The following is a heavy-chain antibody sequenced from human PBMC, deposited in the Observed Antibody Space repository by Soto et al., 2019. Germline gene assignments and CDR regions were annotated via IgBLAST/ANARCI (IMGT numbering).Heavy chain of an antibody. J-gene: IGHJ4*02. CDR2: MYYSGSA. D-gene: IGHD3-16*02. Sequence: QLQLQESGPGLVKPSETLSLTCTVSGGSISSSSYYWGWIRQPPGKGLEWIGSMYYSGSAYYNLSLKSRVTISVDTSKNQISLKLSSVTAADTAVYYCARQGRSGYDDLWGTYRQAFDFWGQGTLVTVSS. CDR1: GGSISSSSYY. V-gene: IGHV4-39*01. CDR3: ARQGRSGYDDLWGTYRQAFDF.